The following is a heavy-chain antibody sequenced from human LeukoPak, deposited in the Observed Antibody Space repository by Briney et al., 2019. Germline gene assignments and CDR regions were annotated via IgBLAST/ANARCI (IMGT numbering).Heavy chain of an antibody. D-gene: IGHD6-19*01. CDR1: GFTFDEYA. CDR3: AKDNIRIVVAGTIDY. J-gene: IGHJ4*02. V-gene: IGHV3-9*01. CDR2: ISWNSGSK. Sequence: GRSLRLSCAASGFTFDEYAMHWVRQAPGKGLEWVSGISWNSGSKGYAGSVKGRFTISRDNAKNSLYLQMNSLRSEDTVSYYCAKDNIRIVVAGTIDYWGQGTLVTVSS.